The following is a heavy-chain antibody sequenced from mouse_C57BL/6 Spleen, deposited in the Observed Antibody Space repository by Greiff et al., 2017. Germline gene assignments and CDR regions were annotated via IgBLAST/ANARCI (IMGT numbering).Heavy chain of an antibody. CDR2: IDPSDSYT. D-gene: IGHD4-1*01. CDR3: AREASNRDAMDY. Sequence: QVQLMQPGAELVRPGTSVKLSCKASGYTFTSYWMHWVKQRPGQGLEWIGVIDPSDSYTNYNQKFKGKATLTVDTSSSTAYMQLSSLTSEDSAVYYCAREASNRDAMDYWGQGTSVTVSS. CDR1: GYTFTSYW. J-gene: IGHJ4*01. V-gene: IGHV1-59*01.